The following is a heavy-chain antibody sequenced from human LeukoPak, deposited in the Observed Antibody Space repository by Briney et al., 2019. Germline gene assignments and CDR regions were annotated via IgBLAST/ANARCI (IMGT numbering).Heavy chain of an antibody. CDR3: VFAGYCSGGSCYYGMDV. D-gene: IGHD2-15*01. CDR1: GGSVSSGSYY. CDR2: IYYSGST. J-gene: IGHJ6*02. Sequence: SETLSLTCTVSGGSVSSGSYYWSWIRQPPGKGLEWIGYIYYSGSTNYNPSIKSRVTISVDTSKNQFSLKLSSVTAADTAVYYCVFAGYCSGGSCYYGMDVWGQGTTVTVSS. V-gene: IGHV4-61*01.